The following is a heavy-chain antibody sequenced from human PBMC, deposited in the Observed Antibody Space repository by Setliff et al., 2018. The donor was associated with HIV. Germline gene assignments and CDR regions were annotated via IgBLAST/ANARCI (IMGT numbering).Heavy chain of an antibody. V-gene: IGHV4-39*02. D-gene: IGHD3-3*01. CDR3: ARTSYNFWGGPDS. J-gene: IGHJ4*02. CDR1: GGSISSGSYY. Sequence: SETLSLTCTVSGGSISSGSYYWGWIRQSPGKGLEWIGSFYETGYTYYNPSLKSRVIMSVDTSKNRFSLRLSSVSAADTAVYYCARTSYNFWGGPDSWGQGTLVTVSS. CDR2: FYETGYT.